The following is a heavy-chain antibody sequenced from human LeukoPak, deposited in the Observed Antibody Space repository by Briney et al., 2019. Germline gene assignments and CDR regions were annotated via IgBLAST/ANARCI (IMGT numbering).Heavy chain of an antibody. CDR1: GGTFGSSA. D-gene: IGHD3-10*01. CDR2: SIPIFGTA. CDR3: AREDLKVRGRYYYYMDV. Sequence: ASVKVSCKASGGTFGSSAISWVRQAPGQGLEWMGGSIPIFGTANYAQKFQGRVTITTDESTSTAYMELSSLRAEDTAVYYCAREDLKVRGRYYYYMDVLGKGTTVTVSS. V-gene: IGHV1-69*05. J-gene: IGHJ6*03.